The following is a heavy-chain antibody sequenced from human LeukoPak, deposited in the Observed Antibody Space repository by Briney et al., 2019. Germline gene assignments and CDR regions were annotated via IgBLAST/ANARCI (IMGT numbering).Heavy chain of an antibody. CDR1: GFTFSNAW. CDR2: IKSKTDGGTT. V-gene: IGHV3-15*01. D-gene: IGHD6-6*01. J-gene: IGHJ4*02. CDR3: TTRIPPSIAARLHDY. Sequence: PGGSLRLSCAASGFTFSNAWMSWVRQAPGKGLEWVGRIKSKTDGGTTDYAAPVKGGFTISRDDSKNTLYLQMNSLKTEDTAVYYCTTRIPPSIAARLHDYWGQGTLVTVSS.